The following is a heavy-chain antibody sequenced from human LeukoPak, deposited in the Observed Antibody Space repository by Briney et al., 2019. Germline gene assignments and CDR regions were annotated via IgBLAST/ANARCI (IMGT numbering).Heavy chain of an antibody. Sequence: PSETLSLTCTVSGGSISSYYWSWIRQPPGKGLEWIGYIYYSGSTNYNPSLKSRVTISVDTSKNQFSLKLSSVTAADTAVHYCARSGYPNWFDPWGQGTLVTVSS. D-gene: IGHD3-22*01. CDR1: GGSISSYY. V-gene: IGHV4-59*01. CDR3: ARSGYPNWFDP. CDR2: IYYSGST. J-gene: IGHJ5*02.